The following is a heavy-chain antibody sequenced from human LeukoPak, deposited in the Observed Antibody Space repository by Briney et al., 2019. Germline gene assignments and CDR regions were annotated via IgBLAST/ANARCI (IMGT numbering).Heavy chain of an antibody. Sequence: CGSHRLSCAASGFTFSSYSMNWVRQAPGKGLEWVSYISGSSSTIYYADSVKGRFTISRDNAKNSLYLQMNSLRDEDTAVYYCARVRGNGWYFDLWGGGTPVTVSS. V-gene: IGHV3-48*02. CDR1: GFTFSSYS. CDR3: ARVRGNGWYFDL. CDR2: ISGSSSTI. J-gene: IGHJ2*01. D-gene: IGHD4-23*01.